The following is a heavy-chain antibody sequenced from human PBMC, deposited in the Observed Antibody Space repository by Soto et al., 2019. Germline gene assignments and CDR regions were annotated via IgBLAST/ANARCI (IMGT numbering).Heavy chain of an antibody. Sequence: SETLSLTCTVSGGSISSISSYWGWIRQPPGKGLEWIGNVYYSGSTYSNPSLKSRLSISADTSKNQFSLKPSSVTAADTAVYFCARQSEYYYASGRAAPLYGMDVWGQGTTVT. CDR2: VYYSGST. CDR3: ARQSEYYYASGRAAPLYGMDV. J-gene: IGHJ6*02. D-gene: IGHD3-10*01. CDR1: GGSISSISSY. V-gene: IGHV4-39*01.